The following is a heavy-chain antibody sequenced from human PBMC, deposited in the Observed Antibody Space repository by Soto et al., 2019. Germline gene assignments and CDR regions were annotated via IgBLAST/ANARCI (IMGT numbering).Heavy chain of an antibody. Sequence: EVQLVESGGGLVKPGGSLRLSCAASGFTFSSYSMNWVRQAPGKGLEWVSSISSSSSYIYYADSVKGRFTISRDNAKNSLYLQMNSLGAEDTAVYYCARVGRVGATAGDAFDIWGQGTMVAVSS. CDR2: ISSSSSYI. D-gene: IGHD1-26*01. V-gene: IGHV3-21*01. J-gene: IGHJ3*02. CDR3: ARVGRVGATAGDAFDI. CDR1: GFTFSSYS.